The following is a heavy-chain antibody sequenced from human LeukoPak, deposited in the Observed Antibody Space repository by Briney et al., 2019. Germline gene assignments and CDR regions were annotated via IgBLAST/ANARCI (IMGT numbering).Heavy chain of an antibody. V-gene: IGHV4-38-2*02. Sequence: SETLSLTCTVSGYSISSGYYWGWIRQPPGKGLEWIGTIYHSGSTYYNPSLKSRVTISVDTSENQFSLKLSSVTAADTALYYCSRASSTSYYDYWGQGTLVSVSS. CDR1: GYSISSGYY. CDR2: IYHSGST. D-gene: IGHD6-19*01. J-gene: IGHJ4*02. CDR3: SRASSTSYYDY.